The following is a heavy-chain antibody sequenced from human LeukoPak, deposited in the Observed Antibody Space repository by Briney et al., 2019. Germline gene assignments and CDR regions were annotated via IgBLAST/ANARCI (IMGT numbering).Heavy chain of an antibody. V-gene: IGHV1-69-2*01. D-gene: IGHD3-22*01. CDR3: ATDRWTRGYYYDSSGYPLVDY. Sequence: ASVKISCKASGYTFTDYYMHWVQQAPGKGLEWMGRVDPEDGETIYAEKFQGRVTITADTSTDTAYMELSSLRSEDTAVYYCATDRWTRGYYYDSSGYPLVDYWGQGTLVTVSS. CDR1: GYTFTDYY. J-gene: IGHJ4*02. CDR2: VDPEDGET.